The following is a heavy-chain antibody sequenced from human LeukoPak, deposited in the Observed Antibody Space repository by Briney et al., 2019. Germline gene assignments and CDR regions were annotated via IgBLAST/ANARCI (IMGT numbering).Heavy chain of an antibody. CDR2: IWYDGSNK. J-gene: IGHJ3*01. CDR3: ARGFRAFDF. CDR1: GFTFSNYG. Sequence: GGSLRLSCAASGFTFSNYGMHWVRQAPGKGLEWVAVIWYDGSNKYYADSVKGRFTISRDKSKNTLYLQMNSLRAEDTAVYYCARGFRAFDFWAQGTMVTVSS. V-gene: IGHV3-33*01.